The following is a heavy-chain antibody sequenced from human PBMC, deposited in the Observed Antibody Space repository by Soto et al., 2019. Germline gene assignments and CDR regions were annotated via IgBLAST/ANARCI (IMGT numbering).Heavy chain of an antibody. D-gene: IGHD1-26*01. CDR3: ASHKYHPLLPDFES. J-gene: IGHJ4*02. CDR1: GGSISGYH. V-gene: IGHV4-59*08. CDR2: VYSSGST. Sequence: SETLSLTCTVSGGSISGYHGSWIRQPPGKGLEWIGYVYSSGSTNYNPSLKSRVTISVDTSKNQFSLKLSSVTAADTAVYYCASHKYHPLLPDFESWGQGALVTVSS.